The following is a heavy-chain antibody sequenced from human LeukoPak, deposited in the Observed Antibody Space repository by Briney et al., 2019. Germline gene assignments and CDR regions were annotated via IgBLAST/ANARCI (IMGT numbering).Heavy chain of an antibody. CDR1: GYTFTVYY. D-gene: IGHD1-26*01. V-gene: IGHV1-2*02. Sequence: ASVKVSCKASGYTFTVYYMHWVRQAPGQGLEGMGWINPNSGGTNYAQKFQGRVPMTRDTSISTAYMELSRLRSDDTAVYYCARDLWELDERAFDYWGQGTLVTVSS. CDR2: INPNSGGT. J-gene: IGHJ4*02. CDR3: ARDLWELDERAFDY.